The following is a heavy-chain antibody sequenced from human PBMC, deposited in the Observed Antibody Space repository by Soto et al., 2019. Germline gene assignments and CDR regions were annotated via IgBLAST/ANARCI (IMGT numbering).Heavy chain of an antibody. CDR1: GYSFSIFW. D-gene: IGHD3-22*01. Sequence: EVQLVQSGAEVKKPGESLQIFCKGSGYSFSIFWIGWVRQMPGKGLEWMGVIYPADSDTRYSPSFEGQVTISADKSISTACLQWSSLKASNTAMYYYARLGNDSSEYPFDNWGQGTLVTVSS. CDR3: ARLGNDSSEYPFDN. CDR2: IYPADSDT. V-gene: IGHV5-51*01. J-gene: IGHJ4*02.